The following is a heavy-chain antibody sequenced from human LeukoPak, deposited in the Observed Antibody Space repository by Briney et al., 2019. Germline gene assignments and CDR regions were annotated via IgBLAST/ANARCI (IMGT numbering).Heavy chain of an antibody. J-gene: IGHJ4*02. D-gene: IGHD3-22*01. CDR3: ARDPGYYDSSGRNHCDY. Sequence: PGGSLRLSCAASGFTFSSYSMNWVRQAPGKGREWVSSISSSSSYIYYADSVKGRFTISRDNAKNSLYLQMNSVRAEDTAVYYCARDPGYYDSSGRNHCDYWGQGTLVTVSS. CDR1: GFTFSSYS. CDR2: ISSSSSYI. V-gene: IGHV3-21*01.